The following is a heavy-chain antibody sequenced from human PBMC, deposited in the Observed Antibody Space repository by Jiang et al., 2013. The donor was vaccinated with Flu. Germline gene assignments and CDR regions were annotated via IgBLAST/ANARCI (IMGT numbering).Heavy chain of an antibody. V-gene: IGHV4-59*01. CDR3: AKFLRVGGIAYAFDI. Sequence: GPGLVKPSETLSLTCTVSGGSISSFYWSWIRQPPGKGLEWIGRISHSGSTNYNPSLKSRVAISGDTSKNQFSLKLTSVTAADTAVYYCAKFLRVGGIAYAFDIWGQGTMVTVSS. CDR1: GGSISSFY. D-gene: IGHD2-15*01. CDR2: ISHSGST. J-gene: IGHJ3*02.